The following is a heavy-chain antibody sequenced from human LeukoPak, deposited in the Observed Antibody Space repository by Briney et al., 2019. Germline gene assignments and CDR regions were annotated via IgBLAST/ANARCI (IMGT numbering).Heavy chain of an antibody. D-gene: IGHD1-26*01. CDR3: VRDLGGRSGH. CDR1: GFTFSSNW. CDR2: INEDGSTT. Sequence: GGSLRLSCAASGFTFSSNWMHWVRQAPGKGLVWVSRINEDGSTTNYADSVKGRSTIFRDNAKNTLYPQMYSLRAEDTAVYYCVRDLGGRSGHWGQGTLVTVSS. V-gene: IGHV3-74*01. J-gene: IGHJ4*02.